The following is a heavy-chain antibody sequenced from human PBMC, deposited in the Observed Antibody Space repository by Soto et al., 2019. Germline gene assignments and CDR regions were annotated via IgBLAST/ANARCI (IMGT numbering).Heavy chain of an antibody. V-gene: IGHV4-30-4*01. CDR2: IYYSGST. J-gene: IGHJ4*02. Sequence: QVQLQESGPGLVKPSQTLSLTCTVPGGSISSGDYYWSWIRQPPGKGLEWIGYIYYSGSTYYNPSLKSRVTIPVDTSKNQFSLKLSSVTAADTAVYYCARDIQNDFWSGLSETWGQGTLVTVSS. CDR1: GGSISSGDYY. D-gene: IGHD3-3*01. CDR3: ARDIQNDFWSGLSET.